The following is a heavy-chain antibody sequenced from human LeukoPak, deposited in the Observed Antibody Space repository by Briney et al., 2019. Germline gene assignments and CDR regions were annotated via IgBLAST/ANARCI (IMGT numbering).Heavy chain of an antibody. Sequence: SETLSLTCAVYGGSFSDYYWNWIRQPPGKGLEWIGEINHSGSTNYNPSLKTRVSISVDTSKNQFSLKLNSVTAADTAVYFCAKTPTALVRGGYSFDSWGQGTLVTVSS. J-gene: IGHJ4*02. D-gene: IGHD6-6*01. CDR3: AKTPTALVRGGYSFDS. CDR1: GGSFSDYY. V-gene: IGHV4-34*01. CDR2: INHSGST.